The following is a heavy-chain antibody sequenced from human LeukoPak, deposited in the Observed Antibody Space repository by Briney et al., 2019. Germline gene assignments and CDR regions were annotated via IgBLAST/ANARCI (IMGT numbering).Heavy chain of an antibody. CDR2: ISGSGGSI. CDR3: AKSIDYGDYFDY. D-gene: IGHD4-17*01. Sequence: PGGSLRLSCAASGFTFSSYGMHWVRQAPGKGLEWLSAISGSGGSIYYADSVRGRFTISRDNSRNTLYLQMNSLRAEDTAIYYCAKSIDYGDYFDYWGQGTLVTVSS. CDR1: GFTFSSYG. J-gene: IGHJ4*02. V-gene: IGHV3-23*01.